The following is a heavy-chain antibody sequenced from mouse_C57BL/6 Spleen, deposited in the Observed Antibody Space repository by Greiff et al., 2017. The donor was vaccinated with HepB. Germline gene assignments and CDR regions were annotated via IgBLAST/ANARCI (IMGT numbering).Heavy chain of an antibody. CDR1: GFTFSDYY. V-gene: IGHV5-16*01. Sequence: EVQLVESEGGLVQPGSSMKLSCTASGFTFSDYYMAWVRQVPEKGLEWVANINYDGSSTYYLDSLKSRFIISRDNAKNILYLQMSSLKSEDTATYYCARYDYDEGAMDYWGQGTSVTVSA. J-gene: IGHJ4*01. CDR2: INYDGSST. CDR3: ARYDYDEGAMDY. D-gene: IGHD2-4*01.